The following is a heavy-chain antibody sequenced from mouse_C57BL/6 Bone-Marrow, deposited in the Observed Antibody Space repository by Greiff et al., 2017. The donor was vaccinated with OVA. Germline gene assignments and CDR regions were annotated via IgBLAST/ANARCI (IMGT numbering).Heavy chain of an antibody. CDR3: ASSREIYYGIYWYFDV. J-gene: IGHJ1*03. D-gene: IGHD2-1*01. V-gene: IGHV1-81*01. Sequence: QVQLQQSGAELARPGASVKLSCKASGYTFTSYGISWVKQRTGQGLEWIGEIYPRSGNTYYNEKFKGKATLTADKSSSTAYMELRSLTSEVSAVYCCASSREIYYGIYWYFDVWGTGTTVTVSS. CDR2: IYPRSGNT. CDR1: GYTFTSYG.